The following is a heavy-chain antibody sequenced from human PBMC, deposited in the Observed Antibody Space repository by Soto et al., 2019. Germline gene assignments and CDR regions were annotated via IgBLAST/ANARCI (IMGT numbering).Heavy chain of an antibody. D-gene: IGHD2-2*01. CDR3: ARENLVPGNYYYYGMDV. CDR1: GGTFSSYA. V-gene: IGHV1-69*13. J-gene: IGHJ6*02. Sequence: SVKVSCKASGGTFSSYAIIWVRQAPGQGLEWMGGIIPIFGTANYAQKFQGRVTITADESTSTAYMELSSLRSEDTAVYYCARENLVPGNYYYYGMDVWGQGTTVTVSS. CDR2: IIPIFGTA.